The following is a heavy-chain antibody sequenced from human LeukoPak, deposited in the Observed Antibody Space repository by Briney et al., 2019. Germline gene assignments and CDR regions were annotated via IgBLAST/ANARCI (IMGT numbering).Heavy chain of an antibody. CDR3: ARGQRAHVEWYYYMDV. J-gene: IGHJ6*03. D-gene: IGHD1-26*01. Sequence: GRSLRLSCAASGFTFSSYAIHWVRQAPGKGLEWVAVISYDGSNKYYADSVKGRFTISRDNSKNTLYLQMNSLRADDTAVYYCARGQRAHVEWYYYMDVWGKGTTATVSS. CDR1: GFTFSSYA. CDR2: ISYDGSNK. V-gene: IGHV3-30*04.